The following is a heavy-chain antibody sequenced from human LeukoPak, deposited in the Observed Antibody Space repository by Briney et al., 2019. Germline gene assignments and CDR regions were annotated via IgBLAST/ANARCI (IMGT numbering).Heavy chain of an antibody. Sequence: SETLSLTCTVSGGSISSYYWSWIRQPPGKGLEWIGYIYYSGSTNYNPSLKSRVTISVDTSKNQFSLKLSSVTAADTAVYYRARTAAGTVDYWGQGTLVTVSS. V-gene: IGHV4-59*01. CDR2: IYYSGST. CDR1: GGSISSYY. CDR3: ARTAAGTVDY. J-gene: IGHJ4*02. D-gene: IGHD6-13*01.